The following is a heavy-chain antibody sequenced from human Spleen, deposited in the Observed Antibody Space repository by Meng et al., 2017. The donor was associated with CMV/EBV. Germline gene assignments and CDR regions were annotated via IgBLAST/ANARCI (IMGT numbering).Heavy chain of an antibody. Sequence: SISCGDSYWSWVRQPPGKGLEWIGYIYYNGNTFYNPSLKSRVNMSIDTSKNQFSLRLSSVTAADTAMYYCARGLVISAASYNWFDSWGRGSLVTVSS. CDR1: SISCGDSY. CDR2: IYYNGNT. V-gene: IGHV4-30-4*08. CDR3: ARGLVISAASYNWFDS. J-gene: IGHJ5*01. D-gene: IGHD2-2*01.